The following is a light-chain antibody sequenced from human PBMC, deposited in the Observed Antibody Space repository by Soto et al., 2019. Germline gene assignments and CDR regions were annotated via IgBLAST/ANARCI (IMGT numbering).Light chain of an antibody. Sequence: QSVLTQPPSASGTPGQRVTISCSGSISNIGSNPVIWYQQLPGTAPKLLIYNSNQRPAGVPDRFSGSKSGTSAALAISGLQSEDEADYYWAAGDDSLYGPVFGGGTKLTVL. J-gene: IGLJ2*01. V-gene: IGLV1-44*01. CDR2: NSN. CDR3: AAGDDSLYGPV. CDR1: ISNIGSNP.